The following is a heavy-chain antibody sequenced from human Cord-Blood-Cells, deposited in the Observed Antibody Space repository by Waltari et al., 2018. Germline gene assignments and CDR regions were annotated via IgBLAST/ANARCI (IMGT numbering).Heavy chain of an antibody. CDR3: ASDCGGDCYDAFDI. V-gene: IGHV1-69*06. J-gene: IGHJ3*02. Sequence: QVQLVQSGAEVKKPGSSVKVSCKASGGTFSSYAISWVRQAPGQGLEWMGWISPIFGTANYAQKCQGRVTITADKSTSTAYMELSSLRSEDTAVYYGASDCGGDCYDAFDIWGQGTMVTVSS. CDR2: ISPIFGTA. D-gene: IGHD2-21*01. CDR1: GGTFSSYA.